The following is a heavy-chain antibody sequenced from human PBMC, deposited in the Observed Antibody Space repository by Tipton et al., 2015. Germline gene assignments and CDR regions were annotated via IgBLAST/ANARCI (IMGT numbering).Heavy chain of an antibody. CDR2: IRYSGST. J-gene: IGHJ4*02. Sequence: TLSLTCTVSSDSISKYYWTWIRQPPGKELEWIGYIRYSGSTNYNPSLKSRVTISVDTSKNQFSLKMSSVTASDTAVYYCARARGRHGGLFDSWGQGILVTVSS. V-gene: IGHV4-59*01. CDR3: ARARGRHGGLFDS. D-gene: IGHD4-23*01. CDR1: SDSISKYY.